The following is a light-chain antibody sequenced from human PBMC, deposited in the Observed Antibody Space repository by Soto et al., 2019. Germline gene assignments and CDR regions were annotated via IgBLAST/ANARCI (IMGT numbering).Light chain of an antibody. CDR2: LGS. Sequence: DIVMPQSPLSLPVTPGEPASISCRSSQSLLHSNGYNYLDWYLQKPGQSPQILIYLGSNRASGVPDRLSGSGSGTDFTLKIIRVEAEDVGVYYCMQGVQTPPAFGGGTKVEIK. CDR3: MQGVQTPPA. V-gene: IGKV2-28*01. J-gene: IGKJ4*01. CDR1: QSLLHSNGYNY.